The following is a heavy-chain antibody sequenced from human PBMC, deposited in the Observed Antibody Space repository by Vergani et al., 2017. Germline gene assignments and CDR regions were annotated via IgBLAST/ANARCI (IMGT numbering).Heavy chain of an antibody. J-gene: IGHJ6*02. CDR3: ATPQTVTTGGMEV. CDR2: VDPEDGET. Sequence: EVQLVQSGAEAKKPGATMKISCKVSGYTFTDHYMHWVKQAPGKGLEWMGLVDPEDGETIYAEKFKGRVTIAADTSTDTAHLELSSLRSEDTAVYYCATPQTVTTGGMEVWGHGTTVIVSS. CDR1: GYTFTDHY. D-gene: IGHD4-17*01. V-gene: IGHV1-69-2*01.